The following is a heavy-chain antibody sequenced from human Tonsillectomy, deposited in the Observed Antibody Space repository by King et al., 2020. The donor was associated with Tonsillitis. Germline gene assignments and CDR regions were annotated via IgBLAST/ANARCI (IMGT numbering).Heavy chain of an antibody. Sequence: QLVQSGGGLVKPGGSLRLSCAASGFTFSTYSMTWVRQAPGKGLEWVSSISTSSNYIYYADSVKGRFTISRDNAKNSLYLQMNSLSAEDTAVYYCASRQQQLKIYWGQGTLVTVSS. CDR1: GFTFSTYS. CDR3: ASRQQQLKIY. D-gene: IGHD6-13*01. J-gene: IGHJ4*02. CDR2: ISTSSNYI. V-gene: IGHV3-21*01.